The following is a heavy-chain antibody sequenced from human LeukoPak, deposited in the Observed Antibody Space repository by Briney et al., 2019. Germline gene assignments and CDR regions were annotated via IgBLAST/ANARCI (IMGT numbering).Heavy chain of an antibody. J-gene: IGHJ5*02. V-gene: IGHV1-8*01. CDR1: GYTFTSYD. D-gene: IGHD2-2*01. CDR3: ARPLPYYCSSTSCPGGWFDP. CDR2: MNPNSGNT. Sequence: GASVKVSCKASGYTFTSYDINWVRQATGQGLEWMGWMNPNSGNTGHAQKFQGRVTMTRNTSISTAYMELSSLRSEDTAVYYCARPLPYYCSSTSCPGGWFDPWGQGTLVTVSS.